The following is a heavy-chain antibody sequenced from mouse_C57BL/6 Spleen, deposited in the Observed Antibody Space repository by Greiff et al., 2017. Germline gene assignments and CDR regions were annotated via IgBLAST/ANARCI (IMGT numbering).Heavy chain of an antibody. CDR2: IHPNSGST. J-gene: IGHJ1*03. D-gene: IGHD1-1*01. CDR1: GYTFTSYW. CDR3: ADYSGDV. V-gene: IGHV1-64*01. Sequence: VQLQQPGAELVKPGASVKLSCKASGYTFTSYWMHWVQQRPGQGLEWIGFIHPNSGSTKYNEKFTSKATLTVAKSYSTAYIRLSSLTSEGYAVDNGADYSGDVWGTGTTVTVSS.